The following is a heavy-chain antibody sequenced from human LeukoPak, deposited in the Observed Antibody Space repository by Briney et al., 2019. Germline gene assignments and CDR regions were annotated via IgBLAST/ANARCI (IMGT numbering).Heavy chain of an antibody. Sequence: SVKVSCKASGGTFSSYAISWVRQAPGQGLEWMGRIIPIFGTANYAQKFQGRVTITTDESTSTAYMELSSLRPEDTAVYYCASGGSGSYYNEPVDYWGQGTLVTVSS. D-gene: IGHD3-10*01. CDR2: IIPIFGTA. J-gene: IGHJ4*02. CDR3: ASGGSGSYYNEPVDY. CDR1: GGTFSSYA. V-gene: IGHV1-69*05.